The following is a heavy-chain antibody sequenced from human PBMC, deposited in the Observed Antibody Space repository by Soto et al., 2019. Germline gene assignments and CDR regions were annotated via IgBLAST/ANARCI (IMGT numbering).Heavy chain of an antibody. Sequence: AASVKVSCKTSGFTFADSAVQWVRQARGQRLEWIGYIIVGDGGTKSAQNLQERITITRDMSTSTAYMELRGLRSEDTAVYYCAAELYTGGRCCSFDIWGQGTMVTVSS. CDR2: IIVGDGGT. V-gene: IGHV1-58*01. CDR1: GFTFADSA. J-gene: IGHJ3*02. CDR3: AAELYTGGRCCSFDI. D-gene: IGHD2-8*02.